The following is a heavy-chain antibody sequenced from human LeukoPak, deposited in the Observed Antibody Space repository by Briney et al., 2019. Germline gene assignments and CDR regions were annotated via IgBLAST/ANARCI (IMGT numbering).Heavy chain of an antibody. CDR3: ATEGRRGYSGYDFFD. CDR2: FDPEDGET. CDR1: GYTLTELS. V-gene: IGHV1-24*01. Sequence: VASVKVSCKVSGYTLTELSMHWVRQAPGKGLEWMGGFDPEDGETIYAQKFQGRVTMTEDTSTDTAYMELSSLRSEGTAVYYCATEGRRGYSGYDFFDWGQGTLVTVSS. J-gene: IGHJ4*02. D-gene: IGHD5-12*01.